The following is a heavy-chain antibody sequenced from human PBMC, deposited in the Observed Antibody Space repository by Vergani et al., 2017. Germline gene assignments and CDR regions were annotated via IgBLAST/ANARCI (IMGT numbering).Heavy chain of an antibody. CDR2: IHYSENT. V-gene: IGHV4-59*11. CDR3: ARSRIYYGAGSPDY. D-gene: IGHD3-10*01. CDR1: FDSIRNLY. Sequence: QVQLQESRPGLVKSSETLSLTCSVSFDSIRNLYCNWIRQPPGKGLEWIGSIHYSENTNYNPSLKTRVTISVDTSKNQFSLYLTSVTAADTAVYYCARSRIYYGAGSPDYWGQGTLVTVSS. J-gene: IGHJ4*02.